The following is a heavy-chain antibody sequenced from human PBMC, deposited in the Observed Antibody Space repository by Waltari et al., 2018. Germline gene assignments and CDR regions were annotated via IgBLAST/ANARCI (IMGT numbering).Heavy chain of an antibody. Sequence: QVQLVQSGAEVKKPGSSVKVSCKASGGTFSSYAISWVRQAPGQGLEWMGGIIPILGIANYEQKFQGRVTITADKSTSTAYMELSSLRSEDTAVYYCASLLSSSSPTFDYWGQGTLVTVSS. CDR1: GGTFSSYA. CDR3: ASLLSSSSPTFDY. V-gene: IGHV1-69*10. D-gene: IGHD6-6*01. J-gene: IGHJ4*02. CDR2: IIPILGIA.